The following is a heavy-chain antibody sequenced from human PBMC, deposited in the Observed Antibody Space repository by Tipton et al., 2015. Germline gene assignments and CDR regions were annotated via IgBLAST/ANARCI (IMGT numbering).Heavy chain of an antibody. CDR3: AREGWNSDSSGYDY. Sequence: TLSLTCTVSGGSISSSNYYWSWIRQPPGKGLEWIAYVYYTGSTNYNPSLKSRVTMSVDTSKNQFSLQLSSVTAADTAVYYCAREGWNSDSSGYDYWGQGTLVTVSS. CDR2: VYYTGST. CDR1: GGSISSSNYY. D-gene: IGHD3-22*01. V-gene: IGHV4-61*01. J-gene: IGHJ4*02.